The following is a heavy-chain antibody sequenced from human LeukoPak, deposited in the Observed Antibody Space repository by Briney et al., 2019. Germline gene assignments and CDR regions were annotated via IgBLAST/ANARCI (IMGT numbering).Heavy chain of an antibody. Sequence: PGGSLRLSCAASGFTFSIYWMHWVRQAPGKGLVWVSRINSDGSSTTYADSVKGRFTISRDNAKNTLYLQMNSLRAEDTAVYYCARARGGGYNYGWFDPWGQGTLVTVSS. D-gene: IGHD5-24*01. CDR3: ARARGGGYNYGWFDP. J-gene: IGHJ5*02. V-gene: IGHV3-74*01. CDR2: INSDGSST. CDR1: GFTFSIYW.